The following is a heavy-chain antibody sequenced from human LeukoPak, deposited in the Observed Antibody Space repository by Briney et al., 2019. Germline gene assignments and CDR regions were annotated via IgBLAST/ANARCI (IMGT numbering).Heavy chain of an antibody. CDR2: VSYDGGNK. J-gene: IGHJ4*02. D-gene: IGHD5-24*01. V-gene: IGHV3-30*03. CDR1: GFTFSSYG. CDR3: TTVERWLLNSSPF. Sequence: GGSLRHSCAASGFTFSSYGMHWVRQAPGKGLEWVAVVSYDGGNKDYADSVKGRFTISRDNSKNTLYLQMNSLKTEDTAVYYCTTVERWLLNSSPFWGQGTLVTVSS.